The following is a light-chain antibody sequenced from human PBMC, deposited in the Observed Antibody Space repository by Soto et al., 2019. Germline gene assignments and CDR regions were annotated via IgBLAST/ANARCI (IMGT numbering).Light chain of an antibody. CDR2: DAS. CDR1: QSVSSY. J-gene: IGKJ5*01. Sequence: EILLTQSPGTLSLSPGERVTLSCRASQSVSSYLAWYQQKPGQATRLIIYDASNRANGIPARFSGSGSGTDFTLTLSSLEPEDFAVYYCQQRSNWHPLTFGQGTRLEIK. CDR3: QQRSNWHPLT. V-gene: IGKV3-11*01.